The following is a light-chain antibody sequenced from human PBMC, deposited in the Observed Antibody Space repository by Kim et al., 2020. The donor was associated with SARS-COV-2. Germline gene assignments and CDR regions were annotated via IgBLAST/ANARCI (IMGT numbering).Light chain of an antibody. CDR3: QSADTTGTSEL. J-gene: IGLJ2*01. CDR1: AIGKQV. CDR2: KDT. V-gene: IGLV3-25*01. Sequence: GQAARITCSGDAIGKQVAYWYQMRTGQANVLEIYKDTERTSEIPERLAGSTLGTTVKLTIRGAQAEDEADYYCQSADTTGTSELFGGGNQLTVL.